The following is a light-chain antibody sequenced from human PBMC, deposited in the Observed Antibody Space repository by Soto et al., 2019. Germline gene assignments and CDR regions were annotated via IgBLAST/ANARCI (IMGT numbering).Light chain of an antibody. J-gene: IGLJ1*01. CDR3: SSYTSSSTHYV. CDR2: DVS. V-gene: IGLV2-14*01. CDR1: RSYVGGYNY. Sequence: QSALTQPASVSGSPGQSITISCTGTRSYVGGYNYVSWYQQHPGKAPKLMIYDVSNRPSGVSNRFSGSKSGNTASLTISGLQAEDEADYYCSSYTSSSTHYVFGTGTKLTVL.